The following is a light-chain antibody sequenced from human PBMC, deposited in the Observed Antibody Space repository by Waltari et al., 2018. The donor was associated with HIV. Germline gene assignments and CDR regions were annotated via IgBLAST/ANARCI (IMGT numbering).Light chain of an antibody. CDR2: SVN. Sequence: QSALTQPAPVSVFPGQSITTSCPVPERDISFFDFVSGYRQDPGKAPQLVLYSVNTRPSETSSRFSGLKSGNTASLRISGLQFEDEGDYYCSSYTSPNTLLFGGGTKLTV. J-gene: IGLJ3*02. V-gene: IGLV2-14*01. CDR3: SSYTSPNTLL. CDR1: ERDISFFDF.